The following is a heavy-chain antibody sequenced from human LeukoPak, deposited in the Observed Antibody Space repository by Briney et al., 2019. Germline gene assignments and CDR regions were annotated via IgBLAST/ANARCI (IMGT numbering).Heavy chain of an antibody. Sequence: GGSLRLSCAASGFTFSSYGMHWVRQAPGKGLEWVAFIRYDGSNKYYADSVKGRFTISRDNSKNTLYLQMNSLRAEDTAVYYCAKRKGPSYYFDYWGQGTLVTVSS. CDR3: AKRKGPSYYFDY. CDR2: IRYDGSNK. J-gene: IGHJ4*02. CDR1: GFTFSSYG. V-gene: IGHV3-30*02.